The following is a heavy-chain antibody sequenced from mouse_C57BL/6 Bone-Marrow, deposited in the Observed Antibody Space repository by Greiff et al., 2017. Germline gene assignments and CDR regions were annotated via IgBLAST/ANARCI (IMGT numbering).Heavy chain of an antibody. CDR1: GYTFTSYG. CDR2: IYPRSGNT. D-gene: IGHD2-3*01. J-gene: IGHJ4*01. CDR3: ARYDGYYVPYYYAMDY. V-gene: IGHV1-81*01. Sequence: QVQLQQSGAELARPGASVKLSCKASGYTFTSYGISWVKQRTGQGLEWIGEIYPRSGNTYYNEKFKGKAPLTADKSSSTAYMELRSLTSEDSAVYFCARYDGYYVPYYYAMDYWGQGTSVTVSS.